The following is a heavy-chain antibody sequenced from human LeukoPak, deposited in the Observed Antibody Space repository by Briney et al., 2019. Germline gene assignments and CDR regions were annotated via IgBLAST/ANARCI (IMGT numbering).Heavy chain of an antibody. V-gene: IGHV4-4*07. CDR3: ARSLPIAAAGEYFQH. Sequence: SETLSLTCTVSGGSISSYYWSWIRQPAGKGLEWIGRIYTSGSTNYNPSLKSRVTMPVDTSKNQFSLKLSSVTAADTAVYYCARSLPIAAAGEYFQHWGQGTLVTVSS. CDR2: IYTSGST. D-gene: IGHD6-13*01. CDR1: GGSISSYY. J-gene: IGHJ1*01.